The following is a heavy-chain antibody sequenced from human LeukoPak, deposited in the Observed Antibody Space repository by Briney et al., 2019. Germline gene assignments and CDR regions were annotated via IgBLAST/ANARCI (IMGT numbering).Heavy chain of an antibody. Sequence: XGSLRLSSAASGFTFSSYGMHWVRQAPGKGLEWVAVIWYDGSNKYYADSVKGRFTISRDNSKNTLYLQMNSLRAEDTAVYYCAREQLEGAFDIWGQGTMVTVSS. CDR3: AREQLEGAFDI. CDR1: GFTFSSYG. D-gene: IGHD3-10*01. CDR2: IWYDGSNK. V-gene: IGHV3-33*01. J-gene: IGHJ3*02.